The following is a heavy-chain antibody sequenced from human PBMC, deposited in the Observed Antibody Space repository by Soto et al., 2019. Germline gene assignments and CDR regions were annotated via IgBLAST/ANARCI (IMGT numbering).Heavy chain of an antibody. Sequence: PSETLSLTCAVYGGSFSGYYWSWIRQPPGKGLEWIGEINHSGSTNYNPSLKSRVTISVDTSKNQFSLKLSSVTAADTAVYYCARGKADSGYDCGVVAYYYYMDVWGKGTTLTVSS. CDR1: GGSFSGYY. D-gene: IGHD5-12*01. CDR3: ARGKADSGYDCGVVAYYYYMDV. J-gene: IGHJ6*03. V-gene: IGHV4-34*01. CDR2: INHSGST.